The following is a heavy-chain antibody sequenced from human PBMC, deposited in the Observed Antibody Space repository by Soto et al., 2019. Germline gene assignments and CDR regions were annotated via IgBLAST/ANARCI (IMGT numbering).Heavy chain of an antibody. CDR2: ISYDGSNK. J-gene: IGHJ4*02. CDR1: GFPFSSYG. D-gene: IGHD3-10*01. CDR3: VGGQYYFDY. V-gene: IGHV3-30*03. Sequence: QVQLVESGGGVVQPGRSLRLSCAASGFPFSSYGMHWVREAPGKGLEWVAVISYDGSNKYYADSVKGRFTISRDNSASTLSLQMNSLRPEDTSLDYCVGGQYYFDYRGQGALVTVSP.